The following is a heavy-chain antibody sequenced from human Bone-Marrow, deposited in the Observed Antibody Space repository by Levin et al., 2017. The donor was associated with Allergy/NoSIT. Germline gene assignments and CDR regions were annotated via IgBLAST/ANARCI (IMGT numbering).Heavy chain of an antibody. V-gene: IGHV3-30*03. CDR1: GFTFSRYG. CDR2: VSYDGSNK. D-gene: IGHD3-10*01. J-gene: IGHJ3*01. CDR3: ATDVGRFGELSGRDVFDL. Sequence: PGGSLRLSCAVSGFTFSRYGMHWVRQAPGKGLEWVAVVSYDGSNKYYGDSVKGRFTISRDTSKNSLYLQMNSLRAEDTAMYYCATDVGRFGELSGRDVFDLWGQGTMVTVSS.